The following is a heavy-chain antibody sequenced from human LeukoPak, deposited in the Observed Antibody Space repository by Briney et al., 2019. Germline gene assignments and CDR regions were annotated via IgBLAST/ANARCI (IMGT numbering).Heavy chain of an antibody. CDR3: ARAYYYGSGVDYYYYGMDL. V-gene: IGHV1-18*01. D-gene: IGHD3-10*01. CDR1: GYTFTSYG. J-gene: IGHJ6*02. Sequence: GASVKVSCKASGYTFTSYGISWVRQAPGQGLEWMGWISAYNGNTNYAQKLQGRVTMTTDTSTSTAYMELRGLRPDDTAVYYCARAYYYGSGVDYYYYGMDLWGQGTTVTVSS. CDR2: ISAYNGNT.